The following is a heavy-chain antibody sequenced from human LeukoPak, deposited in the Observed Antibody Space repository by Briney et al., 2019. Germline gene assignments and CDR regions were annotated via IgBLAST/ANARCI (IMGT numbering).Heavy chain of an antibody. V-gene: IGHV3-15*01. CDR2: FTSKTDGGTT. Sequence: KSGGSLRLSCAASGFIFSNAWMSWVRQAPGKGLEWVARFTSKTDGGTTDYAAPVKGRFTISRDDLKNTLYLQMNSLRAEDTAVYYCARGAQDSGLRWFDPWGQGTLVTVSS. D-gene: IGHD1-26*01. J-gene: IGHJ5*02. CDR1: GFIFSNAW. CDR3: ARGAQDSGLRWFDP.